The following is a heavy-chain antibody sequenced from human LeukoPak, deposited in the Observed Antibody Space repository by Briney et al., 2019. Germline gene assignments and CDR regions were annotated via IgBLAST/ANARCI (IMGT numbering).Heavy chain of an antibody. V-gene: IGHV4-30-4*01. D-gene: IGHD1-1*01. CDR2: TYYSGST. CDR3: ARARPGISHLDY. Sequence: PSETLSLTCTVSGGSISSGDYYWSWIRQPPGKGLEWIGYTYYSGSTYYNPSLKSRVTISVDTSKNQFSLKLSSVTAADTAVYYCARARPGISHLDYWGQGTLVTVSS. J-gene: IGHJ4*02. CDR1: GGSISSGDYY.